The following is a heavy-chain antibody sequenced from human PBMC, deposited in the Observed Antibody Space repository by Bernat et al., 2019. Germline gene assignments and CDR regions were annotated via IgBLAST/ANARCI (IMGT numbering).Heavy chain of an antibody. CDR3: ARTGISMVRGVTNDACDI. V-gene: IGHV3-21*04. D-gene: IGHD3-10*01. Sequence: VQLVESGGGVVQPGRSLRLSCAASGFTFSSYSMNWVRQAPGKGLEWVSSISSSSSYIYYADSVKGRFTISRDNAKNSLYLQMNSLRAEDTAVYYCARTGISMVRGVTNDACDIWGQGTMVTVSS. CDR2: ISSSSSYI. J-gene: IGHJ3*02. CDR1: GFTFSSYS.